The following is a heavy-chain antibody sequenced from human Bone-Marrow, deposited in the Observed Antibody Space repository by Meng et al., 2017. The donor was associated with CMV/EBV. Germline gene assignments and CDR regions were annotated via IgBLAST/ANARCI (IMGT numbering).Heavy chain of an antibody. J-gene: IGHJ6*02. CDR1: GGSFSGYY. Sequence: SETLSLTCAVYGGSFSGYYWNWIRQPPGKGLEWIGEINHSGSTNYSPSLKSRVTISVDTSKNQFSLKVSSVTAADTAVYYCARGARCSSSSCYRAAYYYYGMDVWDQGTTVIVSS. CDR2: INHSGST. CDR3: ARGARCSSSSCYRAAYYYYGMDV. V-gene: IGHV4-34*01. D-gene: IGHD2-2*01.